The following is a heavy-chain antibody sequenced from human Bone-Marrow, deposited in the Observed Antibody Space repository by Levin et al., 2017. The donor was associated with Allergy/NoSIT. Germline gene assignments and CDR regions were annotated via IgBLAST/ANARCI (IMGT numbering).Heavy chain of an antibody. Sequence: ASVKVSCKASGYTFTGYYMHWVRQAPGQGLEWMGWINPNSGGTNYAQKFQGRVTMTRDPSISTAYMELSRLRSDETAVYYWAREGRIAVAGTAAAYQNWFDPWGQGTLVTVSS. D-gene: IGHD6-19*01. CDR3: AREGRIAVAGTAAAYQNWFDP. CDR2: INPNSGGT. CDR1: GYTFTGYY. V-gene: IGHV1-2*02. J-gene: IGHJ5*02.